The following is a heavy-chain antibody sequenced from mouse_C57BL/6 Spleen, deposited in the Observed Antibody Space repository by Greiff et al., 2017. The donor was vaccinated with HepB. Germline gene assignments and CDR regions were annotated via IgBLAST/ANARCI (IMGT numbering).Heavy chain of an antibody. J-gene: IGHJ2*01. CDR1: GYTFTDYN. Sequence: EVQLQQSGPELVKPGASVKIPCKASGYTFTDYNMDWVKQSHGKSLEWIGDINPNNGGTIYNQKFKGKATLTVDKSSSTAYMELRSLTSEDTAVYYCARRMDGYYLFDYWGQGTTLTVSS. V-gene: IGHV1-18*01. D-gene: IGHD2-3*01. CDR3: ARRMDGYYLFDY. CDR2: INPNNGGT.